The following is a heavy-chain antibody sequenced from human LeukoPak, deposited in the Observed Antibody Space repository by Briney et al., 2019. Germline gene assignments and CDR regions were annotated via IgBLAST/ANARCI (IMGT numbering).Heavy chain of an antibody. J-gene: IGHJ5*02. V-gene: IGHV5-51*01. CDR2: IYPGDSDT. CDR3: ARQSDYGLNWFDP. CDR1: GYSFTSYW. Sequence: GESLKISCKGSGYSFTSYWIGWVRQMPGKGLEWMGIIYPGDSDTRYSPSFQGQVTISADKSISTAYLQWRSLKASDTAIYYCARQSDYGLNWFDPWGQGTLVTVSS. D-gene: IGHD4-17*01.